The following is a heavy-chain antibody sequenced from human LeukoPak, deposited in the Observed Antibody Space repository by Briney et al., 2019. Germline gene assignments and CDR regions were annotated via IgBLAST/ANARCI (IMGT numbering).Heavy chain of an antibody. CDR3: ARGNGYSGYDYGDPFDY. CDR1: GGSISSYY. V-gene: IGHV4-59*01. J-gene: IGHJ4*02. CDR2: IYYSGST. Sequence: SETLSLTCTVSGGSISSYYWSWIRQPPGEGLEWIGYIYYSGSTNYNPSLKSRVTISVDTSKNQFSLKLSSVTAADTAVYYCARGNGYSGYDYGDPFDYWGQGTLVTVSS. D-gene: IGHD5-12*01.